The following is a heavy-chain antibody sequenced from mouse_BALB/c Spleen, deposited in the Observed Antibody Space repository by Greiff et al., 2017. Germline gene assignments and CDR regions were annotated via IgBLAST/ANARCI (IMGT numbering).Heavy chain of an antibody. D-gene: IGHD1-2*01. CDR1: GYTFTSYD. Sequence: QVQLKESGPELVKPGALVKISCKASGYTFTSYDINWVKQRPGQGLEWIGWIYPGDGSTKYNEKFKGKATFTADTSSNTAYMQLSSLTSEDSAVYYCARFTTATVRDYWGQGTTLTVSS. CDR3: ARFTTATVRDY. J-gene: IGHJ2*01. CDR2: IYPGDGST. V-gene: IGHV1-85*01.